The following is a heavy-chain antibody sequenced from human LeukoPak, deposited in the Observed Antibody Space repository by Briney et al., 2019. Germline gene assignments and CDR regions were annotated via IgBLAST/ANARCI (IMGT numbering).Heavy chain of an antibody. D-gene: IGHD4-17*01. Sequence: SETLSLTCTVSGGSISSYYWSWIRQPPGKGLEWIGYIYYSGSTNYNPSLKSRISISVDTSKNQFSLKLSSVTAADTAVYYCARDQRLGGPYYGDSLRTVWGQGTLVTVSS. CDR1: GGSISSYY. V-gene: IGHV4-59*01. CDR2: IYYSGST. J-gene: IGHJ4*02. CDR3: ARDQRLGGPYYGDSLRTV.